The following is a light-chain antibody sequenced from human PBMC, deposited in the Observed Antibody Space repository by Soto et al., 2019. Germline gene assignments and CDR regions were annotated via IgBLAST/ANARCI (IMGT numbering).Light chain of an antibody. CDR2: GAS. CDR1: QSVRNN. Sequence: EIVLTQSPATLSLSPGERATLSCWASQSVRNNLAWYQQKPGQAPRLLIYGASSRATGIPDRFSGSGSGTDFTLTISRLEPEDFVVYYCQQYGRTPITFGQGTRLEIK. J-gene: IGKJ5*01. CDR3: QQYGRTPIT. V-gene: IGKV3-20*01.